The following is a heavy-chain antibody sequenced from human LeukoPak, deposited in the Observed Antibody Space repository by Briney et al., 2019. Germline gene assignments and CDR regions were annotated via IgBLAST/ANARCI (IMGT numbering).Heavy chain of an antibody. CDR3: AKDQGIDYGDQLHY. V-gene: IGHV3-23*01. D-gene: IGHD4/OR15-4a*01. CDR1: GFTFRNYA. Sequence: GGSLRLSCAAYGFTFRNYAMTWVRQAPGKGLEWVSGISGGGVRTYYGDSGRGRFTISRDNSKNTLYLQMNNLRAEDTAVYYCAKDQGIDYGDQLHYWGQGTLVTVSS. CDR2: ISGGGVRT. J-gene: IGHJ4*02.